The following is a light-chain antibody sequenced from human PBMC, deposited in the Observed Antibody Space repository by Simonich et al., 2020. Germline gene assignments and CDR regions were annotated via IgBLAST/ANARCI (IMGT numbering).Light chain of an antibody. Sequence: QSALTQPASVSGSPGQSITISCTGTSSDVGGYNYVSWSQQHPGKAPKLMIYDVSKRPSGVSNRFSGYKSGNTASLTISGLQAEDEADYYCCSYAGSSTWVFGGGTKLTVL. CDR3: CSYAGSSTWV. CDR2: DVS. CDR1: SSDVGGYNY. V-gene: IGLV2-23*02. J-gene: IGLJ3*02.